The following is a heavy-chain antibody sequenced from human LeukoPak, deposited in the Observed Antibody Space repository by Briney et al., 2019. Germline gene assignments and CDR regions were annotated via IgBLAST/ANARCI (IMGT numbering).Heavy chain of an antibody. CDR2: INPNSGGT. V-gene: IGHV1-2*06. D-gene: IGHD3-22*01. CDR3: ARDKGTIFTYYYDSSGYAIDY. CDR1: GYTFTGYY. J-gene: IGHJ4*02. Sequence: ASVKVSCKAPGYTFTGYYMHWVRQAPGQGLEWMGRINPNSGGTNYAQKFQGRVTMTRDTSISTAYMELSRLRSDDTAVYYCARDKGTIFTYYYDSSGYAIDYWGQGTLVTVSS.